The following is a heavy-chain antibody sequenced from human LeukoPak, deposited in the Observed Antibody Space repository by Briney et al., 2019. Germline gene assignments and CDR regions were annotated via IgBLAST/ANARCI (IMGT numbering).Heavy chain of an antibody. CDR1: GFTFSSYS. J-gene: IGHJ3*02. D-gene: IGHD3-22*01. CDR2: ISSSSSYI. Sequence: GGSLRLSCAASGFTFSSYSMNWVRQAPGKGLEWVSSISSSSSYIYYADSVKGRFTISRDNAKNSLYLQMNSLRAEDTAVYYCAKIVVVPDDAFDIWGQGTMVTVSS. CDR3: AKIVVVPDDAFDI. V-gene: IGHV3-21*01.